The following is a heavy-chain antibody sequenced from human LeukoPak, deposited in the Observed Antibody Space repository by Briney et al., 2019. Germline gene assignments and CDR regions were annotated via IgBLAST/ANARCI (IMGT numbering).Heavy chain of an antibody. Sequence: PSQTLSLTCTVSGGSISSGSYYWSWIRQPPGTGLEWIGSIYYSGSTYYNPSLKSRVTISVDTSKNQFSLKLSSVTAADTAVYYCASQRYFDWLYRSWGQGTLVTVSS. V-gene: IGHV4-39*01. CDR3: ASQRYFDWLYRS. CDR1: GGSISSGSYY. J-gene: IGHJ4*02. CDR2: IYYSGST. D-gene: IGHD3-9*01.